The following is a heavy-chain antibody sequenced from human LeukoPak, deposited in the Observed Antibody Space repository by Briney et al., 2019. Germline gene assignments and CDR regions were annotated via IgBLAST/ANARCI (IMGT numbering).Heavy chain of an antibody. V-gene: IGHV3-74*01. Sequence: GGSLRLSCAASGFTFSSYWMHWVRQAPGKGLVWVSRIHSDGSSATYADSVKGRFTISRDNAKNTLYLQMSSLRAEDTAVYYCVRDISDAFDIWGQGTMVAVSS. CDR3: VRDISDAFDI. J-gene: IGHJ3*02. D-gene: IGHD3-9*01. CDR1: GFTFSSYW. CDR2: IHSDGSSA.